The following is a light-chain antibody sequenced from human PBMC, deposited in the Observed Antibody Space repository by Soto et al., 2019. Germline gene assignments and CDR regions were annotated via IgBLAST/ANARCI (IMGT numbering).Light chain of an antibody. CDR3: SSYTGSSTLV. J-gene: IGLJ2*01. Sequence: QPVLTQPASVSGSPGQSITIFCTGTSSDVGGYNYVSWYQQHPGKAPKLMIYDVSIRPSGVSDRFSGSKSGNTASLTISGLQAEDEADYFCSSYTGSSTLVFGGGTKLTVL. CDR1: SSDVGGYNY. CDR2: DVS. V-gene: IGLV2-14*03.